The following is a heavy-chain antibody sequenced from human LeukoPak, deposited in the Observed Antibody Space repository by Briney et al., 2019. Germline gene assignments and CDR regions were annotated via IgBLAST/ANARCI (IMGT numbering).Heavy chain of an antibody. CDR1: GFTFSDYY. J-gene: IGHJ6*02. V-gene: IGHV3-11*01. Sequence: GGSLRLSCAASGFTFSDYYMSWIRQAPGKGLEWVSYISSSGSTIYYADSVKGRFTISRDNSKNSLYLQMNSLRTEDTALYYCAKNMVGAPYGMDVWGQGTTVTVSS. CDR2: ISSSGSTI. CDR3: AKNMVGAPYGMDV. D-gene: IGHD1-26*01.